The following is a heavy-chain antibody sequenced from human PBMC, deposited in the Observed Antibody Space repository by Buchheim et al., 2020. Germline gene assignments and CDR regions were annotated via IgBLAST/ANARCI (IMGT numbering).Heavy chain of an antibody. CDR1: GYTFTGNY. J-gene: IGHJ6*02. CDR2: ISPYNGNT. D-gene: IGHD2-15*01. CDR3: ARAYCSGGTCPYYYYFGMDV. Sequence: QVQLVQSGAEVKKPGASVKVSCKASGYTFTGNYVHWVRLAPGQGLEWMGWISPYNGNTDYGQNFQDRVSMTTDTSTTTAYMELTSLRSDDTAVYYCARAYCSGGTCPYYYYFGMDVWGQGTT. V-gene: IGHV1-18*04.